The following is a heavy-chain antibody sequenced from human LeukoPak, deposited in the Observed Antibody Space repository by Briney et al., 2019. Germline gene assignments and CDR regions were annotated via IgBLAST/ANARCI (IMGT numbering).Heavy chain of an antibody. J-gene: IGHJ5*02. V-gene: IGHV4-34*01. D-gene: IGHD3-10*01. CDR2: INHSGST. CDR1: GGSFSGYY. CDR3: ARDPSMVRGVSWFDP. Sequence: SETLSLTCAVYGGSFSGYYWSWIRQPPGKGLEWIGEINHSGSTNYNPSLKSRVTISVDTSKNQFSLKPSSVTAADTAVYYCARDPSMVRGVSWFDPWGQGTLVTVSS.